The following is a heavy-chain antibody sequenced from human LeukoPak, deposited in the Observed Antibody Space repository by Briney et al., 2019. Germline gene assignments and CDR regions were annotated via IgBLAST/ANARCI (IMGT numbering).Heavy chain of an antibody. J-gene: IGHJ4*02. V-gene: IGHV1-24*01. D-gene: IGHD1-7*01. Sequence: ASVKVSCKVSGYTLTELSMHWVRQAPGKGLEWMGGFDPEDGETIYAQKFQGRVTMTEDTSTDTAYMELSSLRSEDTAVYSCATAFSHLELRDYWGEGTLVTVSS. CDR1: GYTLTELS. CDR2: FDPEDGET. CDR3: ATAFSHLELRDY.